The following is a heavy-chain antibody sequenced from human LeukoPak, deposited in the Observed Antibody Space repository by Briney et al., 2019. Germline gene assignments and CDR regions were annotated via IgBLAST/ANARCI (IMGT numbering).Heavy chain of an antibody. CDR2: IIPIFGTA. Sequence: SVKVSCKASGYTFTSYDINWVRQAPGQGLEWMGGIIPIFGTANYAQKFQGRVTITTDESTSTAYMELSSLRSEDTAVYYCARAWDRFWFDPWGQGTLVTVSS. D-gene: IGHD1-26*01. V-gene: IGHV1-69*05. CDR3: ARAWDRFWFDP. CDR1: GYTFTSYD. J-gene: IGHJ5*02.